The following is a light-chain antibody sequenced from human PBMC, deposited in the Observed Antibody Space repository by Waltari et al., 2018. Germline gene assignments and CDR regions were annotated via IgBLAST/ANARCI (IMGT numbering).Light chain of an antibody. CDR1: QSVSRT. CDR3: QKYGTLPAT. J-gene: IGKJ1*01. CDR2: DTS. Sequence: EIVLTQSPGTLSLSPGERATLSCRASQSVSRTLAWYQQKPGQAPRLLTSDTSSRAAGIPDRFSGSGFGTDFSLTISRLEPEDFAVYYCQKYGTLPATFGQGTKVEIK. V-gene: IGKV3-20*01.